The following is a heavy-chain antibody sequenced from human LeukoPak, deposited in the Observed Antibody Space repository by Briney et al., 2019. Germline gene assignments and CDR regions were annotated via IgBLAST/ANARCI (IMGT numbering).Heavy chain of an antibody. CDR2: INSDGSST. CDR1: GFTFSSYW. Sequence: PGGSLRLSCAASGFTFSSYWMHWVRQAPGKGLVWVSRINSDGSSTSYADSVKGRFTISRDNTKNSLYLQMNSLRAEDTAVYYCARDVGTVAGFDYWGQGTLVTVSS. J-gene: IGHJ4*02. D-gene: IGHD6-19*01. V-gene: IGHV3-74*01. CDR3: ARDVGTVAGFDY.